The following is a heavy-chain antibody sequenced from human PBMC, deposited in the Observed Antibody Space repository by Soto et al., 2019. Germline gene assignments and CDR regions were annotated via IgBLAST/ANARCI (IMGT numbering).Heavy chain of an antibody. J-gene: IGHJ4*02. CDR1: GFTFSSYG. Sequence: QVQLVESGGGVVQPGRSLRLSCAASGFTFSSYGMHWVRQAPGKGLEWVAVISYDGSNKYYADSVKGRFTISRDNSKNTLYLQMNRLRAEDTAVYYCAKDPQPPDYWGQGTLVTGSS. D-gene: IGHD6-13*01. V-gene: IGHV3-30*18. CDR3: AKDPQPPDY. CDR2: ISYDGSNK.